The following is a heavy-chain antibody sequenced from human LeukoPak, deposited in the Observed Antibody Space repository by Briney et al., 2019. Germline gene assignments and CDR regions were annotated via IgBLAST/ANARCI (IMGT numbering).Heavy chain of an antibody. V-gene: IGHV3-30*02. Sequence: PGGSLRLSCAASGFTFSSYGMHWVRQAPGKGLEWVAFIRYDGSNKYYADSAKGRFTISRDTSRNTLSLQMNSLRAEDTAVYYCAKDPTAYSSSWYFDFWGQGTLVTVSS. CDR1: GFTFSSYG. D-gene: IGHD6-13*01. J-gene: IGHJ4*02. CDR3: AKDPTAYSSSWYFDF. CDR2: IRYDGSNK.